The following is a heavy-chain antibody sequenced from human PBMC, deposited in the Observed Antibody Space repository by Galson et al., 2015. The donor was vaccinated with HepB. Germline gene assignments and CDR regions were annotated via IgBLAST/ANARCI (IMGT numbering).Heavy chain of an antibody. CDR3: ARDRLQGSAAPGY. V-gene: IGHV3-21*01. CDR2: ISGSSGYI. J-gene: IGHJ4*02. D-gene: IGHD2-2*01. Sequence: SGAEVKKPGGSLRLSCAASGFIFSSYTMNWVRQAPGKGLEWVSSISGSSGYIYYADSVKGRFTVSRDNAKNSLYLQMNSLRAEDTAVYYCARDRLQGSAAPGYWGQGTLVAVSS. CDR1: GFIFSSYT.